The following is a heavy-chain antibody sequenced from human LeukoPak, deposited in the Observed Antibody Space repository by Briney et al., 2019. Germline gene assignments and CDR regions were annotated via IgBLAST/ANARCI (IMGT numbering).Heavy chain of an antibody. CDR1: GYSFNNYH. CDR2: IYPGDSDS. Sequence: GESLKNHCKGAGYSFNNYHFGSGRQMPGKGLEWMGIIYPGDSDSRYSPSFQRQVTISADKSISTTYLQWSSLKAADTAMYYCARGYYDLRSGYYRSYYFDYWGEEFLVTVSS. CDR3: ARGYYDLRSGYYRSYYFDY. J-gene: IGHJ4*02. D-gene: IGHD3-3*01. V-gene: IGHV5-51*01.